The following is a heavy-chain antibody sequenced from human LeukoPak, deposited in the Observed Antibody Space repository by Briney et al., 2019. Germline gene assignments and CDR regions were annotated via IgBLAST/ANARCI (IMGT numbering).Heavy chain of an antibody. Sequence: SETLSLTCTVSGGSISSGGYYWSWIRQHPGKGLEWIGYIYYSGSTCYNPSLKSRVTISVDTSKNQFSLKLSSVTAADTAVYYCAREPNYYGSGSYWIGYFDYWGQGTLVTVSS. CDR1: GGSISSGGYY. J-gene: IGHJ4*02. D-gene: IGHD3-10*01. V-gene: IGHV4-31*03. CDR3: AREPNYYGSGSYWIGYFDY. CDR2: IYYSGST.